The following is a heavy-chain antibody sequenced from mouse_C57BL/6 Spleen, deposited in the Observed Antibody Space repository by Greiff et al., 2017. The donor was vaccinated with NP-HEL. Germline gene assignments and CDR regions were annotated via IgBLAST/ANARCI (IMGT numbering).Heavy chain of an antibody. J-gene: IGHJ4*01. CDR1: GYSITSGYY. V-gene: IGHV3-6*01. CDR3: ARDNYYGSSYGGAMDY. CDR2: ISYDGSN. D-gene: IGHD1-1*01. Sequence: VQLKESGPGLVKPSQSLSLTCSVTGYSITSGYYWNWIRQFPGNKLEWMGYISYDGSNNYNPSLKNRISITRDTSKNQFFLKLNSVTTEDTATYYCARDNYYGSSYGGAMDYWGQGTSVTVSS.